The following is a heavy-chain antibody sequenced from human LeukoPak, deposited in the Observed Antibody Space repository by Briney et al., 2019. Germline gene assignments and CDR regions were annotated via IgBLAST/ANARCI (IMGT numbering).Heavy chain of an antibody. J-gene: IGHJ4*02. CDR1: GFTFSSSW. CDR2: ITSDSAYI. CDR3: ARDGTGWSRDY. Sequence: PGGSLRLSCAASGFTFSSSWMSWVRQAPGKGLEWVSVITSDSAYIYYADSVKGRFTVSRDNAKNSLSLHMSSLRAEDTGVYYCARDGTGWSRDYWGQGTLVTVSS. D-gene: IGHD2-2*01. V-gene: IGHV3-21*01.